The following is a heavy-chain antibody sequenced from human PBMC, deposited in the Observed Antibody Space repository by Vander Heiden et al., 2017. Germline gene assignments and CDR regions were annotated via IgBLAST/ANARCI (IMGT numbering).Heavy chain of an antibody. CDR2: ISGSGGST. V-gene: IGHV3-23*01. CDR3: AKARVVITGLVVYYFDY. Sequence: EVQLLESGGGLVQPGGSLRLSCAASGFTFSSYAMSWVRQAPGKGLEWVSAISGSGGSTYYADSVKGRFTISRDNSKNTLYLQMNSLRAEDTAVYYCAKARVVITGLVVYYFDYWGQGTLVTVSS. D-gene: IGHD3-22*01. J-gene: IGHJ4*02. CDR1: GFTFSSYA.